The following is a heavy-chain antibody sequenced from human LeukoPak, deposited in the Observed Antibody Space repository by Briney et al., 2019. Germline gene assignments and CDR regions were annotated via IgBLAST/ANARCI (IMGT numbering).Heavy chain of an antibody. CDR1: GGSISSSNW. V-gene: IGHV4-4*02. J-gene: IGHJ4*02. D-gene: IGHD3-10*01. CDR3: ARDGVSGRAFDY. CDR2: IYHSGST. Sequence: SETLSLTCAVSGGSISSSNWWSWVRQPPGKGLEWIGEIYHSGSTNYNPSLKSRVTISVDKSKNQFSLELSSVTAADTAVYYCARDGVSGRAFDYWGQGTLVTVSS.